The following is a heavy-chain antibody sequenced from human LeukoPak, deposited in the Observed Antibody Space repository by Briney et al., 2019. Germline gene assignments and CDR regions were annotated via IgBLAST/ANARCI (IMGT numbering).Heavy chain of an antibody. V-gene: IGHV3-74*01. CDR3: ARIVGATDDAFDI. J-gene: IGHJ3*02. CDR2: INSDGSST. D-gene: IGHD1-26*01. Sequence: PGGSLRLSCAASGFTFSSYWMHWVRQAPGKGLVWVSRINSDGSSTTYADSVKGRFTISRDNAKNTLYLQMNSLRAEDTAVYYCARIVGATDDAFDIWGQGTMVTVSS. CDR1: GFTFSSYW.